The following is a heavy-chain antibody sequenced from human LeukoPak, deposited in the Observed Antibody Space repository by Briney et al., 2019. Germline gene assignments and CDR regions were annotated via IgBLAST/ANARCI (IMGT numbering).Heavy chain of an antibody. CDR3: ARDYTAWGSSWYVTPLNYYYYMDV. V-gene: IGHV1-2*02. J-gene: IGHJ6*03. CDR2: INPNSGGT. Sequence: GASVKVSCKASGYTFTGYYMHWVRQAPGQGLEWMGWINPNSGGTNYAQKFQGRVTMTRDTSISTAYMELSRLRSDDTAVYYCARDYTAWGSSWYVTPLNYYYYMDVWGKGTTVTVSS. D-gene: IGHD6-13*01. CDR1: GYTFTGYY.